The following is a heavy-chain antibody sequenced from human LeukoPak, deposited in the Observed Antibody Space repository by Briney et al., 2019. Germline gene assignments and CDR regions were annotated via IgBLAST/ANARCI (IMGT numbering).Heavy chain of an antibody. J-gene: IGHJ1*01. CDR1: GYTFTRYD. CDR3: ARGPARTAEYFQH. CDR2: MNPKIINT. D-gene: IGHD3/OR15-3a*01. Sequence: ASLKVSCKASGYTFTRYDINWVRQATGQEREWMGWMNPKIINTGYAQKFQDRVTMTRNTSISTAYMALSSLRSEDTAVYYCARGPARTAEYFQHWGQGTLVTVSS. V-gene: IGHV1-8*01.